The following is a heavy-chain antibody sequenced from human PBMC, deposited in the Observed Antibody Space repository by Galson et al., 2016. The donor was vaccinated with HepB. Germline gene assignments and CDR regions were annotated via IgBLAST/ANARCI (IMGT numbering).Heavy chain of an antibody. J-gene: IGHJ4*02. V-gene: IGHV3-9*01. Sequence: SLRLSCAASGFVFDDYAMHWVRHAPGRGLEWVSSINWNGYSIDYADSVKGRFTVSRDAARSSPYLQMNSLRVEDTALYYCTKDLDTGGNSGSGFDLWGQGTLVTVSS. D-gene: IGHD3-10*01. CDR3: TKDLDTGGNSGSGFDL. CDR2: INWNGYSI. CDR1: GFVFDDYA.